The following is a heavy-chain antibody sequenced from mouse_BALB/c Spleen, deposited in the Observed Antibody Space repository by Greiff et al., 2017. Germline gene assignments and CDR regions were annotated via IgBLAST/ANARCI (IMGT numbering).Heavy chain of an antibody. CDR3: ARSTMDDMDY. J-gene: IGHJ4*01. CDR2: IAPGSGST. Sequence: DLVKPGASVKLSCKASGYTFTSYWINWIKQRPGQGLEWIGRIAPGSGSTYYNEMFKGKATLTVDTSSSTAYIQLSSLSSEDSAVYFCARSTMDDMDYWGQGTSVTVAS. CDR1: GYTFTSYW. V-gene: IGHV1S41*01. D-gene: IGHD2-1*01.